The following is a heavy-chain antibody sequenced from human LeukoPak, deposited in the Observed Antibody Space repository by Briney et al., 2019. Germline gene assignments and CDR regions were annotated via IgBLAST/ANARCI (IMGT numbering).Heavy chain of an antibody. CDR3: AKTRGVIDWFDP. CDR2: ISGGGGST. CDR1: GFTFSTYP. Sequence: PGGSLRLSCAASGFTFSTYPMSWVRQAPGKGLEWVSAISGGGGSTYYADSVKGRFTISRDNSKNTLYLQMNSLRAEDTAVYFCAKTRGVIDWFDPWGQGTLVTVSS. J-gene: IGHJ5*02. V-gene: IGHV3-23*01. D-gene: IGHD3-3*01.